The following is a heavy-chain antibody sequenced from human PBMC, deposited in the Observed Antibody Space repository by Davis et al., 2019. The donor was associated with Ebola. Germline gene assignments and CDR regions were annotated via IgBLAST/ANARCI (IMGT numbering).Heavy chain of an antibody. CDR1: GFTFSSYA. CDR3: ARRSVVIAANDFFDY. V-gene: IGHV3-23*01. J-gene: IGHJ4*02. D-gene: IGHD2-15*01. Sequence: GGSLRLSCAASGFTFSSYAMSWVRQAPGKGLEWVSSISGSGGSKYYADSVKGRFTISRDNSKNTLYLRMNSLRAEDTAVYYCARRSVVIAANDFFDYWGQGTLVTVSS. CDR2: ISGSGGSK.